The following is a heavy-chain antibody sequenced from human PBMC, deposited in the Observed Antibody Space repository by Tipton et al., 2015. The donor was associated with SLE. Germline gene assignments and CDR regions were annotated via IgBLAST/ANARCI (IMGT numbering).Heavy chain of an antibody. CDR3: VSSPNYDFMDV. J-gene: IGHJ6*03. Sequence: LRLSCTVSGASISSSDYYWSWIRQHPGKGLEWIGYIHYSGNTYSNPSLKSRVTMSVDTSKNQFSLELRSVIVADTAVYYCVSSPNYDFMDVWGEGATVTVSS. CDR1: GASISSSDYY. CDR2: IHYSGNT. V-gene: IGHV4-31*03.